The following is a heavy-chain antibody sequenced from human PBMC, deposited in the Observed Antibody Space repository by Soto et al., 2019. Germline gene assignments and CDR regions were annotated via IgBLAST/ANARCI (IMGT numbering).Heavy chain of an antibody. CDR3: ATDSNYDVSNSF. Sequence: SVKVSCKASGGTLNNYAINWLRQAPGQGLEWMGGILPVSAPPDYAQKFQGRASITADHSTSTVYMELSRLKSDDTAVYFCATDSNYDVSNSFWGQGTLVTVSS. CDR2: ILPVSAPP. D-gene: IGHD3-3*01. V-gene: IGHV1-69*13. CDR1: GGTLNNYA. J-gene: IGHJ4*02.